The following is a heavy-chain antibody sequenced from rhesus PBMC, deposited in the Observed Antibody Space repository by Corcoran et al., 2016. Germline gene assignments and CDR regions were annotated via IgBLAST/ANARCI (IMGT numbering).Heavy chain of an antibody. CDR3: HVAHCSDSGCSSYFDY. CDR2: IYGSSGST. D-gene: IGHD2-33*01. J-gene: IGHJ4*01. Sequence: QVQLQESGPGLVKPSETLSLTCAVSGGSISSNYWSWIRQPPGKGLEGIGYIYGSSGSTYYNPSLKSRVTISTDTSKNQFSLKLSSVTAADTAVYYCHVAHCSDSGCSSYFDYWGQGVLVTVSS. V-gene: IGHV4-160*01. CDR1: GGSISSNY.